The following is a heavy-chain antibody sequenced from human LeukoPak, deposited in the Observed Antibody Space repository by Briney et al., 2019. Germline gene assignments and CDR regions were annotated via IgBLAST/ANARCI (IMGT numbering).Heavy chain of an antibody. D-gene: IGHD6-19*01. CDR3: ARDVGVAAYYYGMDV. J-gene: IGHJ6*02. V-gene: IGHV4-59*01. Sequence: SETLSLTCTVSGGSISSYYWSWIRQPPGKGLEWIGYIYYSGSTNYNPFLKSRVTISVDTSKNQFSLKLSSVTAADTAVYYCARDVGVAAYYYGMDVWGQGTTVTLSS. CDR1: GGSISSYY. CDR2: IYYSGST.